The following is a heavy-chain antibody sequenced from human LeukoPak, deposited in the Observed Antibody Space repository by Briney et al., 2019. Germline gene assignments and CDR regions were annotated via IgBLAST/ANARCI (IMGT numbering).Heavy chain of an antibody. Sequence: GASVKVSCKASGYTFTSYYIHWVRQAPGQGLEWMGIINPRGGSTSYAQKFQGRVTMTRDMSTSTVYMELSSLRVEDTAVYYCARDQPEDSSGYQFDPWGQGTLVTVSS. CDR3: ARDQPEDSSGYQFDP. J-gene: IGHJ5*02. CDR2: INPRGGST. V-gene: IGHV1-46*01. CDR1: GYTFTSYY. D-gene: IGHD3-22*01.